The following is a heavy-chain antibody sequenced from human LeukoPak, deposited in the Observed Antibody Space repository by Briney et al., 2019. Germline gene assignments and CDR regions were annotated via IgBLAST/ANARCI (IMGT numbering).Heavy chain of an antibody. CDR2: FIPIRGTA. J-gene: IGHJ6*04. CDR3: AGIPVFGVVLHQEPV. V-gene: IGHV1-69*10. D-gene: IGHD3-3*01. Sequence: ASVKVSRKASGGTFSDYALNWVRQAPGQGLEWMGEFIPIRGTANSTQKFQDRVTITADISTNTVYMELSSLRSEDTAVYFCAGIPVFGVVLHQEPVWGKGTTVTVSS. CDR1: GGTFSDYA.